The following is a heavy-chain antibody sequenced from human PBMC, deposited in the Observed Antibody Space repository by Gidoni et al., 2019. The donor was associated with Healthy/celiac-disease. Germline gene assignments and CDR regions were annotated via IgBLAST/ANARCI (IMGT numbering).Heavy chain of an antibody. D-gene: IGHD4-17*01. J-gene: IGHJ6*02. CDR1: GGSFSGSY. CDR2: INHSGST. CDR3: ARGGTTVTTGPLKYYYYYYGMDV. Sequence: QVQLQQWGAGLLKPSETLSLTCAVYGGSFSGSYWSWIRQPPGKGLEWIGEINHSGSTNYNPSLKSRVTISVDTSKNQFSLKLSSVTAADTAVYYCARGGTTVTTGPLKYYYYYYGMDVWGQGTTVTVSS. V-gene: IGHV4-34*01.